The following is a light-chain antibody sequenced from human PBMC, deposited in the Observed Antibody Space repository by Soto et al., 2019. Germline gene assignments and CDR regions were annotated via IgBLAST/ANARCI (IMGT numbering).Light chain of an antibody. CDR1: QNISSY. V-gene: IGKV1-39*01. CDR2: AAS. CDR3: QQSYSTPLT. J-gene: IGKJ4*01. Sequence: DIQMTQAPSSRSASVGDSVTITCRASQNISSYLNWYRQKPGKAPKLLIYAASSLQSGVPSRFSGSGSGTDFTLTISSLQPEDFATYYCQQSYSTPLTVGGGTKVDIK.